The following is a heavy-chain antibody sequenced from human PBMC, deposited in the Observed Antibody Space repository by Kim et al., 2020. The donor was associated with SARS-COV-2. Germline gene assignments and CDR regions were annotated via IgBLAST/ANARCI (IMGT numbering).Heavy chain of an antibody. Sequence: GESLKISYEGSGFNFINHWIGWVRQMPGKGLEWMGIIYPGDSDTRYSPSLQGQVTMSADKSISTAYLQWSSLKASDTAMYYCARGQHCSSTNCYWRAFDIWGQGTMVTVSS. CDR1: GFNFINHW. CDR3: ARGQHCSSTNCYWRAFDI. CDR2: IYPGDSDT. V-gene: IGHV5-51*01. J-gene: IGHJ3*02. D-gene: IGHD2-2*01.